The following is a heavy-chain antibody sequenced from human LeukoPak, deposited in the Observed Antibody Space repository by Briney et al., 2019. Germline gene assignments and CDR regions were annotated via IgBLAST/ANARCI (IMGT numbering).Heavy chain of an antibody. CDR3: ARDPWYYGSGSLYYFDY. CDR2: ISAYNGNT. CDR1: GYTFTSYG. D-gene: IGHD3-10*01. J-gene: IGHJ4*02. V-gene: IGHV1-18*01. Sequence: ASVKVSCKASGYTFTSYGISWVRQATGQGLEWMGWISAYNGNTNYAQKLQGRVTMTTDTSTSTAYMELRSLRSDDTAVYYCARDPWYYGSGSLYYFDYWGQGTLVTVSS.